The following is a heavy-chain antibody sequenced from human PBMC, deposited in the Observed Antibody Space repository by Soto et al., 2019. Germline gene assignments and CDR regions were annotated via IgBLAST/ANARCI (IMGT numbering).Heavy chain of an antibody. CDR2: ISGSGSGGST. CDR1: GFTFSTYA. Sequence: EVQLLESGGGLVQPGGSLRLSCAASGFTFSTYAMSWVRQAPGKGLEWVSAISGSGSGGSTYYADSVKGRFSISRDNSKNTMYLQMSSLRAEDTAVYYCAKDNAAFPWYMDVWGKGTTVTVSS. V-gene: IGHV3-23*01. D-gene: IGHD6-13*01. J-gene: IGHJ6*03. CDR3: AKDNAAFPWYMDV.